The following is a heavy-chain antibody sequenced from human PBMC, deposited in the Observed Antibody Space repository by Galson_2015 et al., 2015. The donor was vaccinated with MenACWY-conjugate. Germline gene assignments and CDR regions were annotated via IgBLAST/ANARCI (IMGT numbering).Heavy chain of an antibody. Sequence: SVKVSCKASGFTFTSSAMQWVRQARGQRLEWIGWIVVGSGNTNYAQKFQERVTITRDMSTSTAYMELSSLRSEDTAVYYCAAYGSGSYYTSDYWGQGTLVTVSS. D-gene: IGHD3-10*01. CDR3: AAYGSGSYYTSDY. V-gene: IGHV1-58*02. CDR2: IVVGSGNT. CDR1: GFTFTSSA. J-gene: IGHJ4*02.